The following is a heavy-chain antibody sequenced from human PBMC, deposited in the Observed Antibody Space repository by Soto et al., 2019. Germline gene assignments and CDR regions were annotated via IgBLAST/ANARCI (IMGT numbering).Heavy chain of an antibody. Sequence: EVHLLESGGDLVQPGGSLRLSCAASGFTFSNYAMSWVRQAPGKGLDWVSGISGSAASTFYADSVKGRFTISRDNSKNTLYLQMICLRAEDTAVYYCAKWTGRYCSGGRCYLDDPFDYWGQGTLVTVSS. CDR3: AKWTGRYCSGGRCYLDDPFDY. D-gene: IGHD2-15*01. CDR2: ISGSAAST. CDR1: GFTFSNYA. J-gene: IGHJ4*02. V-gene: IGHV3-23*01.